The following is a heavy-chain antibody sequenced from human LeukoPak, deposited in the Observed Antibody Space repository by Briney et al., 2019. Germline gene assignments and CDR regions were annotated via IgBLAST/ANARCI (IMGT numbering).Heavy chain of an antibody. V-gene: IGHV4-34*01. D-gene: IGHD3-10*01. Sequence: SETLSLTCAVYGGSFSGYYWNWIRQPPGKGLEWIGEINHSGSTNYNPSLKSRVTISVDTSKNQFSLKLSSVTAADTAVYYCARGPRTGSYYSHWGQGTLVTVSS. CDR2: INHSGST. CDR3: ARGPRTGSYYSH. CDR1: GGSFSGYY. J-gene: IGHJ4*02.